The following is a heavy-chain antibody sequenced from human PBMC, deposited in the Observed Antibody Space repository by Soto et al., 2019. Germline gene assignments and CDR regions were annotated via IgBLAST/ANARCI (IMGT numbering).Heavy chain of an antibody. CDR3: ARVPFYDILTGYLYYFDY. CDR1: GGSFSGYY. CDR2: INHSGST. D-gene: IGHD3-9*01. V-gene: IGHV4-34*01. Sequence: PSETLCLTCAVYGGSFSGYYWSWIRQPPGKGLEWIGEINHSGSTNYNPSLKSRVTISVDTSKNQFSLKLSSVTAADTAVYYCARVPFYDILTGYLYYFDYWGQGTLVTVSS. J-gene: IGHJ4*02.